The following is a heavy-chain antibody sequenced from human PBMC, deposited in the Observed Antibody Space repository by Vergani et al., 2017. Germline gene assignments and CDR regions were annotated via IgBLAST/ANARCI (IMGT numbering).Heavy chain of an antibody. V-gene: IGHV4-38-2*01. D-gene: IGHD3-10*01. J-gene: IGHJ6*02. CDR2: IHHSGDT. CDR1: DSSIMTNPY. CDR3: ARLRGSEGFFPSSYFYGMDV. Sequence: QVQLQESGPGLVKPSETLTLTCDVSDSSIMTNPYWGWFRQSPGKGLEWMGFIHHSGDTHYNSSLKSRVSISIVSSSKFSLRLTSVTAAATAIYYCARLRGSEGFFPSSYFYGMDVWGHGTTVTVS.